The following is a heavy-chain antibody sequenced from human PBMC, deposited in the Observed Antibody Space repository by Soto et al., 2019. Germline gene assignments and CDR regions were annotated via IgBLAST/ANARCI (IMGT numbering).Heavy chain of an antibody. CDR1: GFSFSSYG. J-gene: IGHJ4*02. D-gene: IGHD4-17*01. CDR3: ARDDKDKYGDDGGGFGC. CDR2: IYYDGSNE. V-gene: IGHV3-33*01. Sequence: GGSLRLSCAASGFSFSSYGMHWVRQAPGKGLEWVAAIYYDGSNEYYADSVKGRFTISRDNSKNTLYLQMNSLRAEDTAVYYCARDDKDKYGDDGGGFGCWGQGTLVTVSS.